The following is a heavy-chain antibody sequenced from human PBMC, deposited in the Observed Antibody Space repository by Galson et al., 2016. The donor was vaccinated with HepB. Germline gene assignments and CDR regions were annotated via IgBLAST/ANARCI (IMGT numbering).Heavy chain of an antibody. D-gene: IGHD3-16*01. V-gene: IGHV4-59*08. Sequence: ETLSLTCTVSGGSISSYYWNWIRQSPGKGLEWIGFISYSGRTNYNPSPKSRVTTSVDTSKNQFSLTLSSVTDADTAVYYCAGGITYVFDFWGQGALVTVSS. CDR2: ISYSGRT. CDR1: GGSISSYY. CDR3: AGGITYVFDF. J-gene: IGHJ3*01.